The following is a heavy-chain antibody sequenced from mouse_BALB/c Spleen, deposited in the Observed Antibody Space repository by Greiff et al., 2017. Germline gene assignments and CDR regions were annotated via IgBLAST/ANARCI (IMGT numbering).Heavy chain of an antibody. CDR3: ARWDYYGSYAMDY. CDR1: GDSITSGY. Sequence: EVKLQESGPSLVKPSQTLSLTCSVTGDSITSGYWNWIRKFPGNKLEYMGYISYSGSTYYNPSLKSRISITRDTSKNQYYLQLNSVTTEDTATYYCARWDYYGSYAMDYWGQGTSVTVSS. D-gene: IGHD1-1*01. J-gene: IGHJ4*01. V-gene: IGHV3-8*02. CDR2: ISYSGST.